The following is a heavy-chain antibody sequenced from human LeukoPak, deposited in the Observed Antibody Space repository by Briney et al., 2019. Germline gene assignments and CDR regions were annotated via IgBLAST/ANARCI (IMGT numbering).Heavy chain of an antibody. CDR2: IYTSGST. V-gene: IGHV4-4*09. CDR1: GGSISSYY. Sequence: SETLSLTCTVSGGSISSYYWSWIRQPPGKGLEWIGHIYTSGSTNYNPSLKSRVTISVDTSKNQFSLKLSSVTAADTAVYYCARQGEQWLVGYYYYMDVWGKGTTVTVSS. J-gene: IGHJ6*03. CDR3: ARQGEQWLVGYYYYMDV. D-gene: IGHD6-19*01.